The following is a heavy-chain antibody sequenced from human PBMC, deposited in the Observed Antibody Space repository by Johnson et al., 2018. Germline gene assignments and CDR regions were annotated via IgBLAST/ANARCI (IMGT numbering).Heavy chain of an antibody. CDR2: ISYDGSNK. CDR3: ARGIAVAGTSAFDI. Sequence: QVQLVQSGGGVVQPGRSLRLSCAASGFTFSSYGMHWVRQAPGKGLEWVAVISYDGSNKYYADSVKGRFTISRDNAKNTLYLQMNSLRAEDTAVYYCARGIAVAGTSAFDIWGQGTMVTVSS. CDR1: GFTFSSYG. J-gene: IGHJ3*02. V-gene: IGHV3-30*03. D-gene: IGHD6-19*01.